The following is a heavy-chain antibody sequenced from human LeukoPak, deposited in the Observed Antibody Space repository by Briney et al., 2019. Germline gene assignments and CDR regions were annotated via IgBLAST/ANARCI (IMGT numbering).Heavy chain of an antibody. V-gene: IGHV4-34*01. CDR2: INDSGST. CDR3: AREAEEFLGQSHYYYYMDV. CDR1: GGSFSGHY. Sequence: SETLSLTCEIYGGSFSGHYWSWIRQPPGKGLEWIGEINDSGSTNYRPSLKSRVIISVDTSKNQFSLKLSSLTAADTAVYYCAREAEEFLGQSHYYYYMDVWGKGTTVTVSS. D-gene: IGHD3-10*01. J-gene: IGHJ6*03.